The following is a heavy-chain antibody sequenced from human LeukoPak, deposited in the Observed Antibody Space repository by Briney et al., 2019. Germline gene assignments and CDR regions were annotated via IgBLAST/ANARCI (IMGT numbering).Heavy chain of an antibody. CDR2: INHSGST. J-gene: IGHJ4*02. CDR3: ARTRGYSYGWSLQPFDY. D-gene: IGHD5-18*01. V-gene: IGHV4-39*07. Sequence: SETLSLTCAVSGGSISSNSYYWGWIRQPPGKGLEWIGEINHSGSTNYNPSLKSRVTISVDTSKNQFSLKLSSVTAADTAVYYCARTRGYSYGWSLQPFDYWGQGTPVTVSS. CDR1: GGSISSNSYY.